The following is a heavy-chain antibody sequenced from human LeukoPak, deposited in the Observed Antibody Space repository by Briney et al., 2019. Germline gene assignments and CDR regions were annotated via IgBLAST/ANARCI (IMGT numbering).Heavy chain of an antibody. CDR2: ISVYNGNT. CDR3: ARGVGDIVVVPAARYYMDV. Sequence: ASVKVSCKASGYTFTSYGISWVRQAPGQGLEWMGWISVYNGNTNYAQTLQGRVTMTTDTSTSTAYMELRSLRSDDTAVYYCARGVGDIVVVPAARYYMDVWGKGTTVTVSS. J-gene: IGHJ6*03. CDR1: GYTFTSYG. V-gene: IGHV1-18*01. D-gene: IGHD2-2*01.